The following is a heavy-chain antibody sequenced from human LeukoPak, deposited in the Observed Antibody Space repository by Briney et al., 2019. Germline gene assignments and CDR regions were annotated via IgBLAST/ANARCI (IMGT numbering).Heavy chain of an antibody. CDR3: ARHVGNSGSGSYLTYFDY. CDR1: GGSISSYY. J-gene: IGHJ4*02. Sequence: SETLSLTCTVSGGSISSYYWSWTRQPPGKGLEWIGHIYYSGSTHYNPSLKSRVTISVDTSKNQFSLKLSPVTAADTAVYYCARHVGNSGSGSYLTYFDYWGQGTLVTVSS. V-gene: IGHV4-59*08. D-gene: IGHD3-10*01. CDR2: IYYSGST.